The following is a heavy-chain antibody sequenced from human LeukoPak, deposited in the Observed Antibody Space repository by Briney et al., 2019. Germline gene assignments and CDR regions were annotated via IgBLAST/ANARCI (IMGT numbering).Heavy chain of an antibody. V-gene: IGHV1-69*13. D-gene: IGHD3-16*01. CDR1: VGPFSHYA. Sequence: ASVKVSCKASVGPFSHYALTWVRQAPGQGLEWMGGIIAMSGKTNYGQRLQGRITITADASTSTAYMALSTLRSDDTAVYYCASRIWGIDFWGQGTLVTVSS. CDR3: ASRIWGIDF. CDR2: IIAMSGKT. J-gene: IGHJ4*02.